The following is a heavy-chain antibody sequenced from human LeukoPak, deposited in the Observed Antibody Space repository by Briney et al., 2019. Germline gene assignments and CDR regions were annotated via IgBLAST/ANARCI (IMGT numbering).Heavy chain of an antibody. Sequence: KTSETLSLTCSVSGDSISRSDSYWDWIRQPPGKGLEWIGTLYDTGRTYYSPSLRSRVTMSVDTSNYQFSLNLRSVTAADTAVYYCARRRYYDGSGYLEWGQGTLLSVSS. CDR3: ARRRYYDGSGYLE. CDR2: LYDTGRT. D-gene: IGHD3-22*01. CDR1: GDSISRSDSY. J-gene: IGHJ1*01. V-gene: IGHV4-39*01.